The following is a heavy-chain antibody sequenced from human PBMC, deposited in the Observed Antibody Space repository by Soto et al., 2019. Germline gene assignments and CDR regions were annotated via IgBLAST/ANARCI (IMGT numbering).Heavy chain of an antibody. D-gene: IGHD5-18*01. Sequence: SETLSLTCTVSGGSISSYYWSWIRQPAGKGLEWIGRIYTSGSTNYNPSLKSRVTMSVDTSKNQFSLKLSSVTAADTAVYYCAVRYSYNSSYYYYYGMEVWGQGTRVTVSS. CDR3: AVRYSYNSSYYYYYGMEV. CDR2: IYTSGST. CDR1: GGSISSYY. J-gene: IGHJ6*02. V-gene: IGHV4-4*07.